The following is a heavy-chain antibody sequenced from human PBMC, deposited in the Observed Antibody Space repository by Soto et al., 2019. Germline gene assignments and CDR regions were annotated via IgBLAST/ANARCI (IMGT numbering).Heavy chain of an antibody. CDR2: VSKSDYT. CDR3: AREDSIIIPAVADF. CDR1: GFTFTNYC. Sequence: GGSLRLSCAVSGFTFTNYCINWVRQAPWKGLEWVSSVSKSDYTYYSESVKGRFTISRDNARNSVSLQMNNLRAEDTAVYYRAREDSIIIPAVADFWGQGTLVTVSS. D-gene: IGHD6-19*01. J-gene: IGHJ4*02. V-gene: IGHV3-21*01.